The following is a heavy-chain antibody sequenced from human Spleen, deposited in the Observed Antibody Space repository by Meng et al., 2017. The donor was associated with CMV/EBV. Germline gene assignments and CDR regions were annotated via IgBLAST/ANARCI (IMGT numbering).Heavy chain of an antibody. J-gene: IGHJ4*02. CDR1: GFIFSSYA. V-gene: IGHV3-30*02. D-gene: IGHD6-13*01. CDR3: VREDPSLSSRWYAIDY. Sequence: GFIFSSYAMHWVRQARGKELEWVAFIRYDGTKKDYADFVKGRFTISRDNSKNTMSLQMNSLRGEDTAVYYCVREDPSLSSRWYAIDYWGQGTLVTVSS. CDR2: IRYDGTKK.